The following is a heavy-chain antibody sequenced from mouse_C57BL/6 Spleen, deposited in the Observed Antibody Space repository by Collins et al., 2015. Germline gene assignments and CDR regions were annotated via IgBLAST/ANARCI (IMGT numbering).Heavy chain of an antibody. Sequence: DVQLQESGPGLVKPSQSLSLTCSVTGYSITSGYYWNWIRQFPGNKLERMGYISYDGSNNYNPSLKNRISITRDTSKNQFFLKLNSVTTEDTATYYCASDYYWGQGTTLTVSS. V-gene: IGHV3-6*02. CDR2: ISYDGSN. CDR3: ASDYY. J-gene: IGHJ2*01. CDR1: GYSITSGYY.